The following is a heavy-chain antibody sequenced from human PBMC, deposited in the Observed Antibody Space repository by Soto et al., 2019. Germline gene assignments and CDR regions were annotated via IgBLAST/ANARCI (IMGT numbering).Heavy chain of an antibody. J-gene: IGHJ4*01. CDR3: ARGNLWSGYPYYFDD. D-gene: IGHD3-3*01. V-gene: IGHV1-3*01. CDR2: INAGNWNT. CDR1: GYTFSNFA. Sequence: ASVKVSCKASGYTFSNFAMHWVRQAPGQRLEWMGWINAGNWNTKYSQKFQGRVTITRDTSASTAYMELSSLRSEDTAVYYCARGNLWSGYPYYFDDWGHGILVTVAS.